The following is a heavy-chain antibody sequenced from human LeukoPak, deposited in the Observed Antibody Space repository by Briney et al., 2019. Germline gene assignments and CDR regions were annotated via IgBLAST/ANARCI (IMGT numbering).Heavy chain of an antibody. V-gene: IGHV3-53*01. D-gene: IGHD3-3*01. CDR3: ARGGITSIFGVVIIGYYMDV. J-gene: IGHJ6*03. Sequence: GGSLRLSCAASGFTVNSNYMSWVRQAPGKGLEWVSVIYSGGNTYYADSVKGRFTISRDNSKNTLYLQMNSLRAEDTAVYYCARGGITSIFGVVIIGYYMDVWGKGTTVTVSS. CDR1: GFTVNSNY. CDR2: IYSGGNT.